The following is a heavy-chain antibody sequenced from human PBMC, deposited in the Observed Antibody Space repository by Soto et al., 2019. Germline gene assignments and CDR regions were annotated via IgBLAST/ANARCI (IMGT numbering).Heavy chain of an antibody. J-gene: IGHJ4*02. CDR3: ARISGAMVRGAGSGFDS. D-gene: IGHD3-10*01. Sequence: SGPTLVNPTQTLTLTCTFSGFSLSTSGMCVSWIRQPPGKALEWLALIDWDDDKYYSTSLKTRLTISKDTSKNQVVLTMTNMDPVDTATYYCARISGAMVRGAGSGFDSWGQGTLVTVPQ. CDR1: GFSLSTSGMC. V-gene: IGHV2-70*01. CDR2: IDWDDDK.